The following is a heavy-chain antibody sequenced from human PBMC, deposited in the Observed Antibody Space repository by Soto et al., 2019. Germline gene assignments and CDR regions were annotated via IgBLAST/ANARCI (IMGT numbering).Heavy chain of an antibody. Sequence: QVQLVQSGAEVKKPGASVKVSCKASGYTFTDYYIHWVRQAPGQGLEWMGMINPSGGSTDYAQKFRGRVTMTRDTSTGTDYMELSSLRSEDTAVYYCARPPFPGCINAVCYPFDYWGQGTLVTVSS. CDR3: ARPPFPGCINAVCYPFDY. D-gene: IGHD2-8*01. V-gene: IGHV1-46*01. CDR2: INPSGGST. J-gene: IGHJ4*02. CDR1: GYTFTDYY.